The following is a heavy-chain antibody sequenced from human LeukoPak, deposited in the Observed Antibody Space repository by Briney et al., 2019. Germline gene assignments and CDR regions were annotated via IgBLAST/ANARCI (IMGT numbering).Heavy chain of an antibody. CDR2: ISYDGSNK. D-gene: IGHD4-17*01. CDR1: GFTFSSYG. CDR3: AKADYGDSPFDP. Sequence: GGSLRLSCAASGFTFSSYGMHWVRQAPGKGLEWVAVISYDGSNKYYADSVKGRFTTSRDNSKNTLYLQMNSLRAEDTAVYYCAKADYGDSPFDPWGQGTLVTVSS. J-gene: IGHJ5*02. V-gene: IGHV3-30*18.